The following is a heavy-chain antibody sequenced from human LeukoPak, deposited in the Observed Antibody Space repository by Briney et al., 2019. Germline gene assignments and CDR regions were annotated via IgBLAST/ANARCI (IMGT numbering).Heavy chain of an antibody. D-gene: IGHD3-22*01. V-gene: IGHV1-69*02. CDR2: IIPILGIA. Sequence: SVKVSCKASGGTFSSYTISWVRQAPGQGLEWMGRIIPILGIANYAQKFQGRVTITADKSTSTAYMELSSLRSEDPAVYYYARATDSRCYGKGDYWGQGTLVTVSS. CDR3: ARATDSRCYGKGDY. J-gene: IGHJ4*02. CDR1: GGTFSSYT.